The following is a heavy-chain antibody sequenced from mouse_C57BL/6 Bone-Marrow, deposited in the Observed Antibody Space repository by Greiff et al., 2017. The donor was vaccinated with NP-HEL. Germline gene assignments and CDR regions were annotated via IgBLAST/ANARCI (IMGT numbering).Heavy chain of an antibody. CDR1: GYTFTDYY. CDR3: APIYYDYTCFAY. V-gene: IGHV1-26*01. CDR2: INPNNGGT. Sequence: EVQLQQSGPELVKPGASVKISCKASGYTFTDYYMNWVKQSHGKSLEWIGDINPNNGGTSYNQKFKGKATLTVDKSSSTAYMELRSLTSEDSAVYYCAPIYYDYTCFAYWGQGTLVTVSA. D-gene: IGHD2-4*01. J-gene: IGHJ3*01.